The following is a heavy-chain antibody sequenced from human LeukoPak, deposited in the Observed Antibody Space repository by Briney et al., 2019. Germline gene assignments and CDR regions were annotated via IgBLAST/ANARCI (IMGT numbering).Heavy chain of an antibody. CDR3: ARSNPNRNALDL. D-gene: IGHD1-14*01. CDR2: IKKDGSEE. Sequence: PGGSLRLSCAASGFNLNSYLMSWVRQAPGRGLEWVANIKKDGSEENYLDSVKGRFTVSGDNAKNSLYLQMNSLRGEDTAIYYCARSNPNRNALDLWGQGTMVTISS. J-gene: IGHJ3*01. V-gene: IGHV3-7*01. CDR1: GFNLNSYL.